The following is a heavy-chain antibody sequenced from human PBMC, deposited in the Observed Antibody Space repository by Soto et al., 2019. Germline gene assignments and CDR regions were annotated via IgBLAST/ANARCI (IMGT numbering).Heavy chain of an antibody. D-gene: IGHD3-10*01. CDR3: ALVRGGGGDFDY. J-gene: IGHJ4*02. Sequence: QVQLVQSGAEVKKPGSSVKVSCKASGGTFSSYTISWVRQAPGQGLEWMGRIIPILGIANYAQKFQGRVTITADKSTSTAYMELSSLRSEDTAVYYCALVRGGGGDFDYWGQGTLVTVSS. CDR1: GGTFSSYT. V-gene: IGHV1-69*02. CDR2: IIPILGIA.